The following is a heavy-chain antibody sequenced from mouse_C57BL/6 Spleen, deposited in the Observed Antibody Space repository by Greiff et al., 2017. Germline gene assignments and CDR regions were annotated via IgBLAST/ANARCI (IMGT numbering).Heavy chain of an antibody. V-gene: IGHV1-82*01. CDR1: GYAFSSSW. CDR3: ARHGGTGYVDV. D-gene: IGHD4-1*01. CDR2: IYPGDGDT. Sequence: QVQLQQSGPELVKPGASVKISCKASGYAFSSSWMNWVKQRPGKGLEWIGRIYPGDGDTNYNGKFKGKATLTADKSSSTAYMQLSSLTSEDSAVYVCARHGGTGYVDVWGTGTTVTVAS. J-gene: IGHJ1*03.